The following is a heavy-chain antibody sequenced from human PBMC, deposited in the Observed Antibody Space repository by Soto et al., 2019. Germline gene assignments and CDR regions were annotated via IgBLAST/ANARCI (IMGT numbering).Heavy chain of an antibody. D-gene: IGHD3-22*01. CDR2: IWYDGSNK. Sequence: AGGSLRLSCAASGFTFSSYGMHWVRQAPGKGLEWVAVIWYDGSNKYYADSVKGRFTISRDNGKNSLFLQMNSLRDEDTAVYYCARVVVVIPPGYYYAMDVWGQGTTVTVSS. CDR3: ARVVVVIPPGYYYAMDV. V-gene: IGHV3-33*08. J-gene: IGHJ6*02. CDR1: GFTFSSYG.